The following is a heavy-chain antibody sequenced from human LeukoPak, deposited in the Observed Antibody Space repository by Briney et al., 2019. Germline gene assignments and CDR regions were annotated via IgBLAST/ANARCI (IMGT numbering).Heavy chain of an antibody. V-gene: IGHV4-34*01. D-gene: IGHD3-22*01. Sequence: PSETLSLTCAVYGGSFSDYYWNWIRQPPGKGLEWIGEINHSGSTNYNPSLKSRVTISVDTSKNQFSLKLSSVTAADTAVYYCARKWYYYDSSAYLGWFDPWGQGTLVTVSS. CDR1: GGSFSDYY. CDR2: INHSGST. J-gene: IGHJ5*02. CDR3: ARKWYYYDSSAYLGWFDP.